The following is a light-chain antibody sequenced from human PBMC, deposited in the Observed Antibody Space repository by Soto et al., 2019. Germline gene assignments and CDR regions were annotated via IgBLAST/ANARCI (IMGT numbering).Light chain of an antibody. Sequence: QSALTQPASVSGSPGQSITISCTGTSSDVGGYNYVSWYQQHPGKAPKLMIYDVSNRPSGVSNRFSGSKSGNTASLTISGLQAEDEAEYYCSSYTSISTPYVFGTGTKVTVL. CDR1: SSDVGGYNY. V-gene: IGLV2-14*01. CDR3: SSYTSISTPYV. J-gene: IGLJ1*01. CDR2: DVS.